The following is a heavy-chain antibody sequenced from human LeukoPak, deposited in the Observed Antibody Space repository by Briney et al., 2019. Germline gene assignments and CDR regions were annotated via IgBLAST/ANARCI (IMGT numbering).Heavy chain of an antibody. V-gene: IGHV1-69*13. D-gene: IGHD3-10*01. CDR3: ATPGPRGSHAWGYYMDV. Sequence: ASVKVSCKASGGTFSSYAISWVRQAPGQGLEWMGGIIPIFGTANYAQKFQGRVTITADESTSTAYMELSSPRSEDTAVYYCATPGPRGSHAWGYYMDVWGKGTTVTVSS. CDR1: GGTFSSYA. J-gene: IGHJ6*03. CDR2: IIPIFGTA.